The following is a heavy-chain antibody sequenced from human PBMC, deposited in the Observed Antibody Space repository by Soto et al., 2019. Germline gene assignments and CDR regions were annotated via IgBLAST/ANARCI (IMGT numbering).Heavy chain of an antibody. CDR2: IKSKTDGGTT. Sequence: GGSLRLSCAASGFTFSNAWMSWVRQAPGKGLEWVGRIKSKTDGGTTDYAAPVKGRFTISRDDSKNTLYLQMNSLKTEDTAVYYCTTDTVVVVTAIPYFDYWGQGTLVTVSS. J-gene: IGHJ4*02. V-gene: IGHV3-15*01. CDR1: GFTFSNAW. D-gene: IGHD2-21*02. CDR3: TTDTVVVVTAIPYFDY.